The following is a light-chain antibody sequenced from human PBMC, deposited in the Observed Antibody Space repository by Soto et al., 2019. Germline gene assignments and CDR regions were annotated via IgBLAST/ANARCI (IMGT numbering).Light chain of an antibody. V-gene: IGKV1-5*03. CDR2: KAS. CDR3: QHYNSYSEFT. CDR1: QSINTW. J-gene: IGKJ3*01. Sequence: DIQMTQSPSTLSASRGDRVTITCRASQSINTWLAWYQQKPGKAPKLLIYKASTLESGVPSRFSGSGSGTEFTLTIGCLQLDDFATYYCQHYNSYSEFTFGPGTKVDIK.